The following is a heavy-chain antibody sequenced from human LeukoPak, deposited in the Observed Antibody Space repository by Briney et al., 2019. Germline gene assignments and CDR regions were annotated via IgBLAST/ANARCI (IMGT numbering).Heavy chain of an antibody. CDR2: IKQDGSDK. D-gene: IGHD6-13*01. CDR3: ARMTVYSSSWLAYYMDV. Sequence: AGGSLRLSCAASGFTVSSYWMSWVRQVPGKGLEWVANIKQDGSDKYYVDSVKGRFTISRDNAKNSLYLQMNSLRAKDTAVYYCARMTVYSSSWLAYYMDVWGKGTTVTVSS. V-gene: IGHV3-7*01. CDR1: GFTVSSYW. J-gene: IGHJ6*03.